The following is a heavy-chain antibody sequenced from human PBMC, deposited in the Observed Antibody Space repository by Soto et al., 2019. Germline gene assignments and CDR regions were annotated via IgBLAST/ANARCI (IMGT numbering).Heavy chain of an antibody. Sequence: WASVKVSCKASGYTFTSYDINWVRQATGQGLEWMGWMNPNSGNTGYAQKFQGRVTMTRNTSISTAYMELSSLRSEDTAVYYCARVYNGIYYYGMDVWGQGTTVTVSS. D-gene: IGHD2-8*01. CDR2: MNPNSGNT. CDR1: GYTFTSYD. V-gene: IGHV1-8*01. J-gene: IGHJ6*02. CDR3: ARVYNGIYYYGMDV.